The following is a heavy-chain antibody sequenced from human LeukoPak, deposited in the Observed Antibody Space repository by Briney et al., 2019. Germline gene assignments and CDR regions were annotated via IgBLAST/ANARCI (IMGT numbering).Heavy chain of an antibody. J-gene: IGHJ4*01. V-gene: IGHV4-31*03. Sequence: PSETLSLTCSVSGVSIISGYYYWSWIRQHPGKGLEWIGYIHTSGSTYSNPSLKSRLSISVDTSNNQFSLNLNSVSAADTAVYFCARGVNPWLLHNFDYWGHGTLVTVSS. CDR2: IHTSGST. CDR3: ARGVNPWLLHNFDY. CDR1: GVSIISGYYY. D-gene: IGHD2-15*01.